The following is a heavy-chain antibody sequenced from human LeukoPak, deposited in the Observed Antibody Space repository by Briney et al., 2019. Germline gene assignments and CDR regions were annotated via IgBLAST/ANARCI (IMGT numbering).Heavy chain of an antibody. CDR3: AIMSFSGIAAAYYLYFQH. V-gene: IGHV1-2*02. CDR1: GYTFTGYY. Sequence: GASVKVSCKASGYTFTGYYMHWVRQAPGQGLEWMGWINPNSGGTNYAQKFQGRVTMTRDTSISTAYMELSRLRSDDTAVYYCAIMSFSGIAAAYYLYFQHWGQGTLVTVSS. CDR2: INPNSGGT. J-gene: IGHJ1*01. D-gene: IGHD6-13*01.